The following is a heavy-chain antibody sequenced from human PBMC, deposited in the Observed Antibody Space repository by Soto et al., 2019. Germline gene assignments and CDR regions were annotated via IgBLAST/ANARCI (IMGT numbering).Heavy chain of an antibody. CDR3: ATTFSNWYFDL. V-gene: IGHV3-23*01. J-gene: IGHJ2*01. CDR2: ISGSDDNT. CDR1: GFSFSSYA. Sequence: EVQLLESGGGLVQPGGSLRLSCAASGFSFSSYAMNWVRQAPGKGLEWVSTISGSDDNTYYADSVKGRFTNSRDNSKNTLYLHINSLRAEDTAIYYGATTFSNWYFDLWGRGTLVTVSS.